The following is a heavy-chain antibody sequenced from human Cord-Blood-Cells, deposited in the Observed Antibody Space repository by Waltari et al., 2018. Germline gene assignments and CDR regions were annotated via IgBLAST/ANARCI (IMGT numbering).Heavy chain of an antibody. CDR1: GGSISSSNW. V-gene: IGHV4-4*02. Sequence: QVQLQESGPGLVKPSGTLSLTCAVSGGSISSSNWWSWVRHPPGKGLEWIGEIYHSGSTNYNPSLKSRVTISVDKSKNQFSLKLSSVTAADTAVYYCARDRGYCSSTSCYIWYFDLWGRGTLVTVSS. J-gene: IGHJ2*01. CDR2: IYHSGST. CDR3: ARDRGYCSSTSCYIWYFDL. D-gene: IGHD2-2*02.